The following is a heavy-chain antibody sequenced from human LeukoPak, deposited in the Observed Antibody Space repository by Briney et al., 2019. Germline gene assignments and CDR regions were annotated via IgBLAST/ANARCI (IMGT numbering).Heavy chain of an antibody. CDR3: ARDNSVGDIAWWFDP. CDR1: GYTFINNW. CDR2: INPTGTRT. D-gene: IGHD3-10*01. V-gene: IGHV1-46*01. Sequence: EASVKVSCKASGYTFINNWMHWVRQAPGQGLEWIGLINPTGTRTGYAQKFQGGVTMTRDMSTSTDYMELSSLRSEDTAIYYCARDNSVGDIAWWFDPWGQGTLVTVST. J-gene: IGHJ5*02.